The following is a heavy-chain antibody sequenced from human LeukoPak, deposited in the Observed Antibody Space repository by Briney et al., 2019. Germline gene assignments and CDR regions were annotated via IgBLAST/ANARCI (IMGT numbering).Heavy chain of an antibody. Sequence: SETVSLTCAVSGGSITSTWWSWVRQPPGKGLEWIGEIHHSGSTNYNPSLKSRVIISVDKSKNQFSLKLSSVSAADTAVYYCARDRGGYSNAYDYWGQGTLVTVSS. CDR2: IHHSGST. CDR1: GGSITSTW. J-gene: IGHJ4*02. D-gene: IGHD5-18*01. V-gene: IGHV4-4*02. CDR3: ARDRGGYSNAYDY.